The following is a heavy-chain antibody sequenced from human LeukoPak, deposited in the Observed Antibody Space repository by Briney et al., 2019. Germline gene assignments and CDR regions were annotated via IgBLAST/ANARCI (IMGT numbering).Heavy chain of an antibody. Sequence: SETLSLTCTVSGGSISHYFWSWIRQPPGKALEWIGYIYYSGSTNYNPSLKSRVTISVDASKNQFSLKLSSVTAADTAVYYCAKTVTGYWYFDLWGRGTLVTVSS. CDR2: IYYSGST. V-gene: IGHV4-59*08. J-gene: IGHJ2*01. CDR3: AKTVTGYWYFDL. CDR1: GGSISHYF. D-gene: IGHD6-19*01.